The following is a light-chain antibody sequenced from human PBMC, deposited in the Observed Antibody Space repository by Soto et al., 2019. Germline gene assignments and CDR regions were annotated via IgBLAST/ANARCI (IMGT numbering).Light chain of an antibody. CDR2: AAS. V-gene: IGKV1-39*01. CDR1: QSISSY. J-gene: IGKJ4*02. CDR3: QQSSGSPLT. Sequence: DIALTQSPSSLSASVGDRVTITCRASQSISSYLKWYQQKPGKAPKLLINAASTLQSGVPSRFSGSGSGTDFTLTISSLQPEDFAIYYCQQSSGSPLTFGEGTKVEIK.